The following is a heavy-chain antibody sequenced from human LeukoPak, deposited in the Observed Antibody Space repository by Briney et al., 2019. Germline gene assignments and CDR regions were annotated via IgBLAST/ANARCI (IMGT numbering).Heavy chain of an antibody. D-gene: IGHD3-10*01. CDR1: GGSISSYY. CDR3: ARGITMVRGVTDDFDI. V-gene: IGHV4-4*07. CDR2: IYTSGST. Sequence: SETLSLTCTVSGGSISSYYWSWIRQPAGKGLEWIGRIYTSGSTNYNPSLKSLVTMSVDTSKNQFSLKLSSVTAADTAVYYCARGITMVRGVTDDFDIWGQGTMVTVSS. J-gene: IGHJ3*02.